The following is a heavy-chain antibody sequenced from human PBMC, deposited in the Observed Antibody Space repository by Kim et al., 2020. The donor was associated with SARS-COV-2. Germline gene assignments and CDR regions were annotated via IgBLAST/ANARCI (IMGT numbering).Heavy chain of an antibody. D-gene: IGHD2-15*01. V-gene: IGHV3-21*01. Sequence: GGSLRLSCAASGFTFSSYSMNWVRQAPGKGLEWVSSISSSSSYIYYADSVKGRFTISRDNAKNSLYLQMNSLRAEDTAVYYCARDRGGYCSGGSCYLYYYYYMDVWGKGTTVTVSS. CDR2: ISSSSSYI. J-gene: IGHJ6*03. CDR1: GFTFSSYS. CDR3: ARDRGGYCSGGSCYLYYYYYMDV.